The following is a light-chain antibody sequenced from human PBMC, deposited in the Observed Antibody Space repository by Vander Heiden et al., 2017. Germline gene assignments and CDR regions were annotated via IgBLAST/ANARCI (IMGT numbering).Light chain of an antibody. CDR2: AAA. Sequence: DIQMTQSPPSLSASVGDRVTITCRASQSISSYLNWYQQKPGKAPKLMIYAAASLQSGVPSRFSGSGSGTDFTLTISSLQPEDFATYYCQQSYSTPPEGTFGQGTKVEIK. J-gene: IGKJ1*01. CDR1: QSISSY. V-gene: IGKV1-39*01. CDR3: QQSYSTPPEGT.